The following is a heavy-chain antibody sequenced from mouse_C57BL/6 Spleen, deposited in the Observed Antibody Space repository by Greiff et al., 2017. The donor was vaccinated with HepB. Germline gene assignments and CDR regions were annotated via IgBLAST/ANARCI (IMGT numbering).Heavy chain of an antibody. CDR3: ARNGYYPY. CDR2: INPSTGGT. CDR1: GYSFTGYY. J-gene: IGHJ3*01. Sequence: DVQLQESGPELVKPGASVKISCKASGYSFTGYYMNWVKQSPEKSLEWIGEINPSTGGTTYNQKFKAKATLTVDKSSSTAYMQLKSLTSEDSAVYYCARNGYYPYWGQGTLVTVSA. V-gene: IGHV1-42*01. D-gene: IGHD2-3*01.